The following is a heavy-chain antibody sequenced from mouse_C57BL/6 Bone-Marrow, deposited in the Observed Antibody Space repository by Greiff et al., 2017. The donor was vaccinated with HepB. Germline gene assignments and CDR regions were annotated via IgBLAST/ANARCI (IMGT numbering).Heavy chain of an antibody. J-gene: IGHJ4*01. Sequence: VQLQQSGPELVQPGASVKISCKASGYSFTGYYMNWVKQSPEKSLEWIGEINPSTGGTTYNQKFKAKATLTVDKSSSTAYMQLKRLTSEYSAFYYCARLYWPPAMDYWGQGTSFTVSS. V-gene: IGHV1-42*01. CDR2: INPSTGGT. D-gene: IGHD4-1*01. CDR3: ARLYWPPAMDY. CDR1: GYSFTGYY.